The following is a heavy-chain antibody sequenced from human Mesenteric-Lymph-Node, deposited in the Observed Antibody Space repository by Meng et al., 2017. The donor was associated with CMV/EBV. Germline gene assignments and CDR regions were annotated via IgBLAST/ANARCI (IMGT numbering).Heavy chain of an antibody. CDR3: ARVRRWGVGATDYFDY. V-gene: IGHV4-34*01. CDR2: INHRGNT. J-gene: IGHJ4*02. Sequence: SETLSLTCAVYGEFFSSYYWSWIRQPPGKGLEWIGEINHRGNTNYNPSLKSRVTMSVDMFKNQVSLRLSSVTAADTALYYCARVRRWGVGATDYFDYWGQGRLVTVSS. CDR1: GEFFSSYY. D-gene: IGHD1-26*01.